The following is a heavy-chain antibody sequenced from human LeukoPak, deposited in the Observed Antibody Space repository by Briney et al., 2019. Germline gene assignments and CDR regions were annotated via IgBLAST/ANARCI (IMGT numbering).Heavy chain of an antibody. D-gene: IGHD1-26*01. J-gene: IGHJ4*02. CDR1: GGSFSDYY. CDR2: INHSGSA. Sequence: PSETLSLTCAVYGGSFSDYYWNWIRQPPGKGLEWIGEINHSGSANYNPSLKSRVTISVDTSKNQFSLKLSSVTAADTAVYYCARGVGATFGNWGQGTLVTVSS. V-gene: IGHV4-34*01. CDR3: ARGVGATFGN.